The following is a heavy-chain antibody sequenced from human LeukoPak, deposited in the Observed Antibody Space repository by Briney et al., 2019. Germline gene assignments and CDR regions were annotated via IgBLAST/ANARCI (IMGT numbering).Heavy chain of an antibody. CDR3: ARAPYYDFWSGYSDNYFDP. CDR2: IYYSGST. D-gene: IGHD3-3*01. J-gene: IGHJ5*02. CDR1: GGSISSYY. Sequence: PSETLSLTCTVSGGSISSYYWSWIRQPPGKGLEWIGYIYYSGSTNYNPSLKGRVTMSVDTSKNQFSLKLDSVTAADTAVYYCARAPYYDFWSGYSDNYFDPWGQGTLVTVSS. V-gene: IGHV4-59*01.